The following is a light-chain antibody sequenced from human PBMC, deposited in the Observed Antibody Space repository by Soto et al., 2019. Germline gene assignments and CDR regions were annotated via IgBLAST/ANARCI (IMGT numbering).Light chain of an antibody. J-gene: IGLJ2*01. Sequence: QSALTQPPSASGSPGQSVTISCTGTGSDVGGYNYVSWYQHHPGKAPKLMLYEVSTRPSGVPDRFSGSKSGNTASLTVSGLQAEDEADYYCSSYAGSNIYVVFGGGTKVPS. V-gene: IGLV2-8*01. CDR3: SSYAGSNIYVV. CDR2: EVS. CDR1: GSDVGGYNY.